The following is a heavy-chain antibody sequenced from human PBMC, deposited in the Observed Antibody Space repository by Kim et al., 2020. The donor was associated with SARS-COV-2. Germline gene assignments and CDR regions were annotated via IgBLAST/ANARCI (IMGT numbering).Heavy chain of an antibody. CDR3: ARGEVSYGDSVPWLDSVVFGNPGKKNYHYNAMDV. CDR2: ISAYNGNT. V-gene: IGHV1-18*01. Sequence: ASVKVSCKASGYTFTSYDISWVRQAPGQGLEWMGWISAYNGNTNYAQKLQGRVTMTTDTSTSTAYMELRSLTSDDTAVYYCARGEVSYGDSVPWLDSVVFGNPGKKNYHYNAMDVWGQGTTVTVSS. CDR1: GYTFTSYD. D-gene: IGHD4-17*01. J-gene: IGHJ6*02.